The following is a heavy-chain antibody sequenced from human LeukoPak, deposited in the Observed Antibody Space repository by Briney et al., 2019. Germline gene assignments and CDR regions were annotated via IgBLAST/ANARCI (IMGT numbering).Heavy chain of an antibody. Sequence: ASVKVSCKASGGIFRRYGVSWARLAPGQGPEWLGWVRPYNGDPEYAQKFQGRVTMSTDTSTDTSYMELRSLGSDDTAVYYCARPYSANWHPHPYRMDVWGQGTTVIVSS. V-gene: IGHV1-18*04. D-gene: IGHD7-27*01. CDR2: VRPYNGDP. J-gene: IGHJ6*02. CDR1: GGIFRRYG. CDR3: ARPYSANWHPHPYRMDV.